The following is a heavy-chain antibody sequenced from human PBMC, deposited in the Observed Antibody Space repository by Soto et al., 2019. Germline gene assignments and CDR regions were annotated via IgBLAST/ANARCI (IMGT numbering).Heavy chain of an antibody. Sequence: GSLRLSCAASGFTFSSYEMNWVRQAPGKGLERVSYISSSGSTIYYADSVKGRFTISRDDAKNSLYLQMNSLRAEDTAVYYCATTRVSDFWSGYYTGAFDIWGQGTMVTVSS. D-gene: IGHD3-3*01. CDR1: GFTFSSYE. V-gene: IGHV3-48*03. CDR2: ISSSGSTI. J-gene: IGHJ3*02. CDR3: ATTRVSDFWSGYYTGAFDI.